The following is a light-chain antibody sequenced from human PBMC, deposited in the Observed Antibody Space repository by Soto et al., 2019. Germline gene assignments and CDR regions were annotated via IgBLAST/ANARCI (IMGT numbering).Light chain of an antibody. V-gene: IGKV1-5*03. Sequence: IQMTQSPSSLSASIGDRVTITCRASQGVRNDLSXYQQKPVKAPKLLIYKASTLKSRIPSSFSGSGSGAKLGRPPSCLQADDFALYYCEHYNSDSEAFRQRAKVDIK. J-gene: IGKJ1*01. CDR2: KAS. CDR3: EHYNSDSEA. CDR1: QGVRND.